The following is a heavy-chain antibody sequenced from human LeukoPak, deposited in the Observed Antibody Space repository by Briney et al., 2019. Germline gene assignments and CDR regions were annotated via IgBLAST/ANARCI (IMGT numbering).Heavy chain of an antibody. CDR2: INHRGST. CDR1: GGSFSGYY. V-gene: IGHV4-34*01. D-gene: IGHD4-17*01. Sequence: SETLSLTCAVYGGSFSGYYWSWIRQPPGKGLEWIGEINHRGSTNYNPSLKSRVTISVDTSKNQFSLKLSSVTAADTAVYYCARQDEATVTTLNWFDPWGQGTLVTVSS. CDR3: ARQDEATVTTLNWFDP. J-gene: IGHJ5*02.